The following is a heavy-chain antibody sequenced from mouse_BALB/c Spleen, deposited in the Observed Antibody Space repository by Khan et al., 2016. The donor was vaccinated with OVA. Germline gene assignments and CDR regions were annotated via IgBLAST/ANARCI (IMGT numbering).Heavy chain of an antibody. CDR3: ARWATWFFDV. J-gene: IGHJ1*01. D-gene: IGHD3-1*01. V-gene: IGHV1-63*02. CDR1: GYTFTNYW. Sequence: QVQLKQSGGEVLRPGTSVKISRKASGYTFTNYWLGWVKQRPGHGLEWIGDIYPGGDYTNYNEKFKGKATLTVDTSSSTANMELSSLTSEDSAVYFCARWATWFFDVWGAGTTVTVSS. CDR2: IYPGGDYT.